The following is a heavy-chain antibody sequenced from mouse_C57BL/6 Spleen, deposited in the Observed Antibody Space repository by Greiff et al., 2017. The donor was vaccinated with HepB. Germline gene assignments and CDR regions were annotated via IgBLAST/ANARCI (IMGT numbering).Heavy chain of an antibody. CDR2: IYPGDGDT. CDR1: GYAFSSSW. V-gene: IGHV1-82*01. CDR3: ARDSWGDY. J-gene: IGHJ4*01. D-gene: IGHD2-12*01. Sequence: VKLMESGPELVKPGASVKISCKASGYAFSSSWMNWVKQRPGKGLEWIGRIYPGDGDTNYNGKFKGKATLTADKSSSTAYMQLSSLTSEDSAVYFCARDSWGDYWGQGTSVTVSS.